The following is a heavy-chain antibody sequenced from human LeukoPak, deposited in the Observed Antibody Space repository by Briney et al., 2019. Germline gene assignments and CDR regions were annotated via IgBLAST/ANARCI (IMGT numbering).Heavy chain of an antibody. Sequence: SETLSLTCTVVGGSISSRDENWNWIRQPPGKGLEWIGNVDYNGNTYYSPSLKSRALVSVDTSKNQVSLRLTSVTAADTAVYFCARPNHFWSAFLDTWGQGTLVTVSS. CDR2: VDYNGNT. CDR1: GGSISSRDEN. J-gene: IGHJ4*02. CDR3: ARPNHFWSAFLDT. V-gene: IGHV4-39*07. D-gene: IGHD3-3*02.